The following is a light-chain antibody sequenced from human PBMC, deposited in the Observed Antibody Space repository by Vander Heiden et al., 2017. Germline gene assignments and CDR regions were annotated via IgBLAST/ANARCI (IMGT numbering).Light chain of an antibody. V-gene: IGKV1-27*01. CDR3: QKYNSAPPYT. J-gene: IGKJ2*01. Sequence: DIQMTQSPSSLSASVADRVTITCRTSQGISNYLAWYQQKPGKVPKLLLYAASTLQSGVPSRFSGSGSGTDFTLTISSLQPEDVATYYCQKYNSAPPYTFGQGTKLEIK. CDR1: QGISNY. CDR2: AAS.